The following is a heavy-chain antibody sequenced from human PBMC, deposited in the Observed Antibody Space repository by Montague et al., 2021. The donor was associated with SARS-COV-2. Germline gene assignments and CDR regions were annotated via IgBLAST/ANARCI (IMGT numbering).Heavy chain of an antibody. J-gene: IGHJ4*02. D-gene: IGHD3-10*01. CDR1: GGSLSRYT. CDR2: RIPSGTT. V-gene: IGHV4-34*12. Sequence: SETLSLTCPFHGGSLSRYTRRWIRKAHGRTPDTIGYRIPSGTTKKKPALKSRVAISLETSKNQFSLKLNSVTAADTAAYYCAATVYFASGNYDFWGQGTWVTVSS. CDR3: AATVYFASGNYDF.